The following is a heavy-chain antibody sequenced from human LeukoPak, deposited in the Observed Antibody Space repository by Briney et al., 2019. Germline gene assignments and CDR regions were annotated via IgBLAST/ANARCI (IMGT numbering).Heavy chain of an antibody. D-gene: IGHD5-24*01. CDR3: ARELDGAGYFDY. CDR1: GFTFSSYA. V-gene: IGHV3-30-3*01. CDR2: ISYDGSNK. J-gene: IGHJ4*02. Sequence: GGSLRLSCAASGFTFSSYAMHWVRQAPGKGLEWVAVISYDGSNKYYADSVKGRFTISRDNSKSTLYLQMNSLRAEDTAVYYCARELDGAGYFDYWGQGTLVTVSS.